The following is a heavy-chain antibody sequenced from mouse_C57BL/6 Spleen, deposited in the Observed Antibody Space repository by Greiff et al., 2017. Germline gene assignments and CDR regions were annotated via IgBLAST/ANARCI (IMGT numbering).Heavy chain of an antibody. CDR3: ASDQSAMAY. CDR2: ISDGGSYT. J-gene: IGHJ4*01. Sequence: EVQGVESGGGLVKPGGSLKLSCAASGFTFSSYAMSWVRQTPEKRLEWVATISDGGSYTYYPDNVKGRFTISRDNAKNNLYLQMSHLKSEDTAMYYSASDQSAMAYWGQGTSVTVSS. CDR1: GFTFSSYA. V-gene: IGHV5-4*01.